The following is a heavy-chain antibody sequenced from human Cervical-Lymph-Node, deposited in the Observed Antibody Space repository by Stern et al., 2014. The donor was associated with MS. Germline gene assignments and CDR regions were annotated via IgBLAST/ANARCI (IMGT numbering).Heavy chain of an antibody. CDR1: GFTFSSYG. J-gene: IGHJ4*02. Sequence: QVQLVQSGGAVVQPGRSLRLSCAASGFTFSSYGMHWVRQAPGKGLEWVTGISYDGNPKYYAASVKGRFTISRDNSKNTLHLQMNSVTPDDTAIYYCARDYEDTSMLFDHWGQGTLVTVSS. CDR3: ARDYEDTSMLFDH. CDR2: ISYDGNPK. D-gene: IGHD2-8*01. V-gene: IGHV3-30*03.